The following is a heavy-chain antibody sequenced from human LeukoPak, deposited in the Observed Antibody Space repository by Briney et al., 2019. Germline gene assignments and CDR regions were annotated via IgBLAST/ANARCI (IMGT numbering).Heavy chain of an antibody. CDR1: GFTFSSYA. V-gene: IGHV3-23*01. CDR2: ISGSGGST. Sequence: PGGSLRLSCAASGFTFSSYAMSWVRQAPGKGPEWVSTISGSGGSTYYADSVKGRFTISRDNSKNTLYLQMNSLRAEDTAVYYCAKRRDWYPGGFDYWGQGTLVTVSS. CDR3: AKRRDWYPGGFDY. J-gene: IGHJ4*02. D-gene: IGHD6-19*01.